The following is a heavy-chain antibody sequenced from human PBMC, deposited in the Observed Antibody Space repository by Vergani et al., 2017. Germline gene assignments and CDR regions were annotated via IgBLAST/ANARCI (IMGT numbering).Heavy chain of an antibody. D-gene: IGHD3-10*01. CDR3: AGGLWFGEPAMS. J-gene: IGHJ4*02. V-gene: IGHV3-43D*03. CDR1: GFTFDDYA. Sequence: EVQLVESGGVVVQPGGSLRLSCAASGFTFDDYAMHWVRQAPGKGLEWVSLISWDGGSTYYADSVKGRFTISRDNSKNSLYLQMNSLRAEDTAVYYCAGGLWFGEPAMSGGQGTLVTVSS. CDR2: ISWDGGST.